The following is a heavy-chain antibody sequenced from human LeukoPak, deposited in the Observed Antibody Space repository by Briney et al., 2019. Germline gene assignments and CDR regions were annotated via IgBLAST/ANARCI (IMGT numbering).Heavy chain of an antibody. V-gene: IGHV3-11*03. Sequence: GGSLRLSCAASGFTFSDYYMSWLRQAPGKGLEWVSYITSSSSYTNYADSVKGRFTISRDNAKNSLYLQMNSLRAEDTAVYYCARFRTSGTYWFDYWGQGTLVTVSS. J-gene: IGHJ4*02. CDR3: ARFRTSGTYWFDY. CDR1: GFTFSDYY. D-gene: IGHD1-26*01. CDR2: ITSSSSYT.